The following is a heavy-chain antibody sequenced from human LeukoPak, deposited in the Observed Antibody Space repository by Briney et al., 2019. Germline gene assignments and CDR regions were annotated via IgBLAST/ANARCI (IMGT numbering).Heavy chain of an antibody. CDR1: GYTFTGYY. CDR2: INPNSGGT. V-gene: IGHV1-2*02. Sequence: ASVKVSCKASGYTFTGYYMHWVRQAPGQGLEWMGWINPNSGGTNYAQKFQGRVTMTRDTSISTAYMELSRLRSDDTAVYYCARVRGYCSSTSCSLFNWFDPWGQGTLVTVSS. J-gene: IGHJ5*02. D-gene: IGHD2-2*01. CDR3: ARVRGYCSSTSCSLFNWFDP.